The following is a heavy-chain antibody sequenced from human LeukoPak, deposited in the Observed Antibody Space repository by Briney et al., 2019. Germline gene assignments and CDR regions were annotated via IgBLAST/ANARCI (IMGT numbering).Heavy chain of an antibody. CDR3: AREDPSGLYGFGL. V-gene: IGHV4-59*01. D-gene: IGHD6-19*01. Sequence: SETLSLTCTVSGASISDYYWNWIRQSPGKGLEWIGYIYYTGSTRYNPSLKSRVTISVDTSKFQISLKLISVTAADTAVYYCAREDPSGLYGFGLWGQGALVTVSS. CDR1: GASISDYY. CDR2: IYYTGST. J-gene: IGHJ4*02.